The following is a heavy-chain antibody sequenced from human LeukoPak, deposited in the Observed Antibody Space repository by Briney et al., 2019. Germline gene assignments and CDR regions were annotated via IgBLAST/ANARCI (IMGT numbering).Heavy chain of an antibody. V-gene: IGHV3-43*02. CDR3: AILQVVEKALDI. CDR1: GFTFDDYA. D-gene: IGHD2-15*01. CDR2: ISGDGGST. J-gene: IGHJ3*02. Sequence: GGSLRLSCAASGFTFDDYAMHWVRQAPGKGLEWVSFISGDGGSTYYADSVKGRFTISRDNSKNSLYLQMNSLRREDTAFNFCAILQVVEKALDISGESTIVTVSS.